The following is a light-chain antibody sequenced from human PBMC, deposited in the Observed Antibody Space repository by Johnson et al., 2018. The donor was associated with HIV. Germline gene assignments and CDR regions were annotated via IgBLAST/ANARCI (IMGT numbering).Light chain of an antibody. Sequence: QSVLTQPPSVSAAPGQKVTISCSGSSSNIGNNYVSWYQQLPGTAPKLLIYDNNKRPSGIPDRFSGSKSGTSATMGITGLQTGDEADYYCGTWDNSLSTGAVFGTGTKFTVL. V-gene: IGLV1-51*01. CDR2: DNN. CDR3: GTWDNSLSTGAV. J-gene: IGLJ1*01. CDR1: SSNIGNNY.